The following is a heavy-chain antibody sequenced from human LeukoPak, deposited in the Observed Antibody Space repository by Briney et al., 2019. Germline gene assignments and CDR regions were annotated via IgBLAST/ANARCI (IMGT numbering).Heavy chain of an antibody. CDR3: AREDMVRGVMSDY. CDR1: GGPISSYY. D-gene: IGHD3-10*01. V-gene: IGHV4-4*07. J-gene: IGHJ4*02. CDR2: IYTSGST. Sequence: SETLSLTCTVSGGPISSYYWSWIRQPPGKGLEWIGRIYTSGSTNYNPSLKSRVTMSVDTSKNQFSLKLSSVTAADTAVYYCAREDMVRGVMSDYWGQGTLVTVSS.